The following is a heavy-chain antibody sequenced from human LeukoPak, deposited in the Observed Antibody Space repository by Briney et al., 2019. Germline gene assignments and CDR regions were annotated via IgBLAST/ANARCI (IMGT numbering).Heavy chain of an antibody. D-gene: IGHD3-10*01. Sequence: PGGSLRLSCAASGFTVSSNYMSWVRQAPGKGLEWVSVIYSGGSTYYADSVKGRFTISRDNSKNTLYLQMNSLRAEDTAMYYCARDRILLWFGEPYLDYWGQGTLVTVSS. V-gene: IGHV3-53*01. CDR2: IYSGGST. CDR3: ARDRILLWFGEPYLDY. CDR1: GFTVSSNY. J-gene: IGHJ4*02.